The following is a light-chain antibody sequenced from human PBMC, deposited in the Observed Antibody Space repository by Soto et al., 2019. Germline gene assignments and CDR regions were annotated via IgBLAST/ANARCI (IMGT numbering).Light chain of an antibody. J-gene: IGKJ4*01. CDR3: QQYGSSPFT. CDR1: QSVTCSY. CDR2: GAS. V-gene: IGKV3-20*01. Sequence: EIVLMQSPGTLSLSPGERATLSCRASQSVTCSYLAWYQQKPVQAPRLLIYGASSRATGIPDKFIGSGSGTDFTLTIGSLQPEDFAVYYCQQYGSSPFTFGGGTKVDIK.